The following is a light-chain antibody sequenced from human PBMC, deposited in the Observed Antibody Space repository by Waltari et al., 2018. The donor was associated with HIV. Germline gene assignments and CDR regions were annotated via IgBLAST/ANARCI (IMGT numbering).Light chain of an antibody. J-gene: IGKJ1*01. CDR3: KQDSSPPRT. V-gene: IGKV3-20*01. CDR1: QSVSSNY. Sequence: EIVLTQSTVTLPLSRGDRAPLLYRASQSVSSNYFAWYQQKPGPSPRLLIYGGSSRATGIPDRFSGSGSGTDFTLTISRLEAEDFAVYFCKQDSSPPRTFGQGTKVEIK. CDR2: GGS.